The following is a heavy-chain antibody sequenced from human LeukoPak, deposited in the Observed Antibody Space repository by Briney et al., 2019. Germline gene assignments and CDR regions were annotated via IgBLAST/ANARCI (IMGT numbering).Heavy chain of an antibody. V-gene: IGHV4-59*01. CDR3: ARVERLTYPL. Sequence: SETLSLTCTVSGGSISSYYWSWIRQPPGKGLEWIGYNYYSGSTNYNPSLKSRVTISVDTSKNQFSLKLSSVTAADMAVYYCARVERLTYPLWGQGTMVTVSS. CDR1: GGSISSYY. CDR2: NYYSGST. J-gene: IGHJ3*01. D-gene: IGHD2-21*01.